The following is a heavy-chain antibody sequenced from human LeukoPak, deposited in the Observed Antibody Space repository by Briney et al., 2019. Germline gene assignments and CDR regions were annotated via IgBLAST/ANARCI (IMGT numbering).Heavy chain of an antibody. CDR1: GYTFMSHG. V-gene: IGHV1-18*01. Sequence: GASVKVSCKAYGYTFMSHGISWVRQAPGQGLEWMGWISGSSSNTNYAQRLQGRVTMTTDTSTTTAYMELRSLRSDDTAVYYCARATGTWGHDGFDIWGQGTTVTVSS. J-gene: IGHJ3*02. D-gene: IGHD3-16*01. CDR3: ARATGTWGHDGFDI. CDR2: ISGSSSNT.